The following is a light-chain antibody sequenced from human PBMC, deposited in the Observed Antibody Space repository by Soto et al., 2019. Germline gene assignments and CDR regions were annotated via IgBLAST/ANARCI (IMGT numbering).Light chain of an antibody. Sequence: EIVLTQSPGTLSLSPGERATLSCRASQSVSSSYLAWYQQKPGQAPRLLIYGASSRATGIPDRFSGSGSGTDFTLTISRLEPEDFAEYYCQQYGSSLFTFGGGTKVEI. CDR2: GAS. V-gene: IGKV3-20*01. CDR1: QSVSSSY. CDR3: QQYGSSLFT. J-gene: IGKJ4*01.